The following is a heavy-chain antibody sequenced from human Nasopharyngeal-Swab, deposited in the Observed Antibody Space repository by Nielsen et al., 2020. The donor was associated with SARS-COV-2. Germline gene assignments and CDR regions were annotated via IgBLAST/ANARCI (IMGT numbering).Heavy chain of an antibody. CDR3: ARLPMRAASGRGAFDI. CDR1: GYNFATYW. V-gene: IGHV5-51*04. Sequence: KVSCKASGYNFATYWIGWVRQMPGEGLRWMGLIYPGDSDTRYSPSPQGQVTISADRPITTAYLQWSSLKASDTAMYYCARLPMRAASGRGAFDIWGQGTMVTVSS. CDR2: IYPGDSDT. J-gene: IGHJ3*02. D-gene: IGHD6-13*01.